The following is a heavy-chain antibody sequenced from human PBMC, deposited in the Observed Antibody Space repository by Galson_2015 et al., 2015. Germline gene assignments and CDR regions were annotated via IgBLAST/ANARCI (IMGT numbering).Heavy chain of an antibody. CDR3: TRRIDYGGTFDY. J-gene: IGHJ4*02. V-gene: IGHV3-64*02. D-gene: IGHD4-23*01. CDR2: IRSNGGST. CDR1: GFSFSNYA. Sequence: SLRLSCAVSGFSFSNYAMHWVRQAPGKGLEYVSGIRSNGGSTTHADSVKGRFTISRDNSKNTLYLQMSSLRAEDTAVYYCTRRIDYGGTFDYWGQGTLVTVSS.